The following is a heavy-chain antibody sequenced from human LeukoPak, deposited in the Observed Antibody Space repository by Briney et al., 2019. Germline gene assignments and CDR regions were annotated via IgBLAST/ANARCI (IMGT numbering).Heavy chain of an antibody. CDR3: ARGYYYDSSGYLAGYYFDY. CDR2: IIPILGIA. J-gene: IGHJ4*02. D-gene: IGHD3-22*01. CDR1: GGTFSSYA. V-gene: IGHV1-69*04. Sequence: EASVKVSCKASGGTFSSYAISWVRQAPGQGLEWMGRIIPILGIANYAQKFRGRVTITADKSTSTAYMELSSLRSEDTAVYYCARGYYYDSSGYLAGYYFDYWGQGTLVTVSS.